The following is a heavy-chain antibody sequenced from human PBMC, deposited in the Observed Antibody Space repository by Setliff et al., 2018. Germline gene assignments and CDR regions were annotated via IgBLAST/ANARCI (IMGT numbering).Heavy chain of an antibody. V-gene: IGHV4-34*01. Sequence: SETLSLTCAVYGGSFSGYYWSWIRQPPGKGLEWIGEINHSGSTNYNPSLKSRVTISVDTPKNQFSLKLSSVTAADTAVYYCARQEDDSSGYYSTDWGQGTLVTVSS. D-gene: IGHD3-22*01. J-gene: IGHJ4*02. CDR3: ARQEDDSSGYYSTD. CDR1: GGSFSGYY. CDR2: INHSGST.